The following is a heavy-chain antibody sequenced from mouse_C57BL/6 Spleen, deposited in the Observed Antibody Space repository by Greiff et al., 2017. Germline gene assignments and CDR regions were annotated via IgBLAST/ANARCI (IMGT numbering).Heavy chain of an antibody. D-gene: IGHD2-1*01. Sequence: VKLMESGPGLVQPSQRLSITCTVSGFSLTSYGVHWVSQSPGKGLEWLGVIWSGGSTDYNAAFIYRLSISKDNSKSQFFFKMNCLQADDTAIYYCAINWGNSPIDYWGHGTSVTVSS. CDR1: GFSLTSYG. CDR3: AINWGNSPIDY. J-gene: IGHJ4*01. V-gene: IGHV2-2*01. CDR2: IWSGGST.